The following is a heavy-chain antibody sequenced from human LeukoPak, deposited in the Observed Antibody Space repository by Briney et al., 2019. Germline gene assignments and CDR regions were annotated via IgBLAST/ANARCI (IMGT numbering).Heavy chain of an antibody. D-gene: IGHD3-9*01. CDR3: ARDILRYYYMDV. V-gene: IGHV1-2*02. J-gene: IGHJ6*03. Sequence: ASVKVSYKASGYTFTGYYMHWVRQAPGQGLEWMGWINPNSGGTNYAQKFQGRVTMTRDTSISTAYMELSRLRSDDTAVYYCARDILRYYYMDVWGKGTTVTISS. CDR1: GYTFTGYY. CDR2: INPNSGGT.